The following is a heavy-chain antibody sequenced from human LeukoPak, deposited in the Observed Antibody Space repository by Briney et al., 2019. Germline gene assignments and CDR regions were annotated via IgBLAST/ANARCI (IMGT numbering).Heavy chain of an antibody. CDR2: IYTSGST. D-gene: IGHD3-22*01. Sequence: SETLSLTCTVSGYSISSGYYWGWIRQPAGKGLEWIGRIYTSGSTNYNPSLKSRVTISVDTSKNQFSLKLSSVTAADTAVYYCAREYYYDSSGYYPFDYWGQGTLVTVSS. J-gene: IGHJ4*02. CDR3: AREYYYDSSGYYPFDY. CDR1: GYSISSGYY. V-gene: IGHV4-61*02.